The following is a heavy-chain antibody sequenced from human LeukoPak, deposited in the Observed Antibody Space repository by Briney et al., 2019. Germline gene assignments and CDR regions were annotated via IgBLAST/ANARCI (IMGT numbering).Heavy chain of an antibody. CDR1: GGSISSSSYY. V-gene: IGHV4-39*07. J-gene: IGHJ6*03. CDR3: ARLVVVAATHSYYYYYMDV. Sequence: KTSETLSLTCTVSGGSISSSSYYWGWIRQPPGKGLEWIGRIYYSGSTYYNPSLKSRVTISVDTSKNQFSLKLSSVTAADTAVYYCARLVVVAATHSYYYYYMDVWGKGTTVTVSS. D-gene: IGHD2-15*01. CDR2: IYYSGST.